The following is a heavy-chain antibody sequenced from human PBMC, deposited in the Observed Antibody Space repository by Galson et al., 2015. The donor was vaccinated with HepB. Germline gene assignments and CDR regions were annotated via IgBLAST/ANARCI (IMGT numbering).Heavy chain of an antibody. D-gene: IGHD4-23*01. V-gene: IGHV4-30-2*01. CDR2: IFHNGAT. J-gene: IGHJ3*02. Sequence: TLSLTCAVSGDSISSGSYSWNWIRQPPGKGLEWIGYIFHNGATYYNPSLKSRVTISVDRSRNQFSLKLSSVTAADTAVYYCARDHGTVVTLGAFDIWGQGTMVTVSS. CDR3: ARDHGTVVTLGAFDI. CDR1: GDSISSGSYS.